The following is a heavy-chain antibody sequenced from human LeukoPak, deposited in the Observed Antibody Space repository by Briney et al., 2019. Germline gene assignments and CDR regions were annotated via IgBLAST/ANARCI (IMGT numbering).Heavy chain of an antibody. CDR3: ARGVPAYCGGDCYSDAFDI. D-gene: IGHD2-21*02. Sequence: GGSLRLSCAASGFTFSSYDMHWVRQATGKGLEWVSAIGTAGDTYYPGSVKGRFTISGENAKNSLYLQMNSLRAGDTAVYYCARGVPAYCGGDCYSDAFDIWGQGTMVTVSS. J-gene: IGHJ3*02. CDR1: GFTFSSYD. CDR2: IGTAGDT. V-gene: IGHV3-13*01.